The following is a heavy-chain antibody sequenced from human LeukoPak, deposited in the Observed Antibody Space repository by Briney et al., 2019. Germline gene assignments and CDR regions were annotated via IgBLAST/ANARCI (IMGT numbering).Heavy chain of an antibody. CDR3: ARQAVTISYYYGMDV. D-gene: IGHD4-17*01. Sequence: ASVKVSCKASGYTFTSYDINWVRQATGQGLEWMGWMNPNSGNTGYAQKFQGRVTMTRNTSISTAYMELSSLRSEDTAVYYCARQAVTISYYYGMDVWGQGTTVTVSS. V-gene: IGHV1-8*01. J-gene: IGHJ6*02. CDR2: MNPNSGNT. CDR1: GYTFTSYD.